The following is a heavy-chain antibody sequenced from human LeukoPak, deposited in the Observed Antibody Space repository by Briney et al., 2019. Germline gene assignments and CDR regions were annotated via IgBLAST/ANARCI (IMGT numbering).Heavy chain of an antibody. D-gene: IGHD3-16*02. V-gene: IGHV1-8*01. CDR2: MNPNSGNT. CDR3: ARGPLVRLPSSFDP. Sequence: ASVKVSCKASGYTFTSYDINWVRQATGQGLEWMGWMNPNSGNTGSAQRFQGRITMTRDTSISTAYMELSSLRSEDTAVYYCARGPLVRLPSSFDPWGQGTLVTVST. CDR1: GYTFTSYD. J-gene: IGHJ5*02.